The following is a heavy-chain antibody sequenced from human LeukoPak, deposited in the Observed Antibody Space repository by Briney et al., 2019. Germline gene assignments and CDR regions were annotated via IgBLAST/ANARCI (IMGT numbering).Heavy chain of an antibody. V-gene: IGHV3-7*01. CDR2: IKQDGSEK. CDR1: GFTFSSYW. CDR3: MTASRSSSWPPPT. D-gene: IGHD6-13*01. Sequence: QTGGSLRPSCAASGFTFSSYWMNWVRQAPGKGLEWVANIKQDGSEKKYVDSVKGRFTISRDNAKNSLYLQMNSLRAEDTAMYYCMTASRSSSWPPPTWGQGTLVTVSS. J-gene: IGHJ5*02.